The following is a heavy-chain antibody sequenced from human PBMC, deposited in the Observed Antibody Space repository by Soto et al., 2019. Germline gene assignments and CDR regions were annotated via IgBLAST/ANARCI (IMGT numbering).Heavy chain of an antibody. D-gene: IGHD2-15*01. J-gene: IGHJ4*02. CDR3: VREEEVRYCSGGGCIPFDY. CDR1: GFTFDKSA. Sequence: QVQLVESGGGVVQPGRSLRLSCAASGFTFDKSAMHWVRQAPGKGLEWVALISVNGINKHYTDSVKGRFSISRDNSKSTLYLQMNSLRAEDTAVYYCVREEEVRYCSGGGCIPFDYWGQGTLVTVSS. CDR2: ISVNGINK. V-gene: IGHV3-30*04.